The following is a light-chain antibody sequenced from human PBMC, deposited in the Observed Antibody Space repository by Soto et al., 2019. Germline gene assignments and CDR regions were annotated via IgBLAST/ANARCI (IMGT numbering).Light chain of an antibody. CDR3: QQYGTSPQT. J-gene: IGKJ1*01. CDR2: DAS. V-gene: IGKV3-15*01. Sequence: EIVMTQSPAALSVSPGEGATLSCRASQGIGSTLAWYQQKPGQTPRLLIYDASTRAAGVPARFSGSGSGTDFTLTINSLQSEDFAIYYCQQYGTSPQTFGQGTKVDFK. CDR1: QGIGST.